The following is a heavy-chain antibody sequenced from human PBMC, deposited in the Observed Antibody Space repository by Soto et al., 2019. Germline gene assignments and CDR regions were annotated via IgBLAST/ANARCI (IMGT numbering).Heavy chain of an antibody. CDR2: ISYDGSNK. CDR3: ARPVDTAMVPLDY. Sequence: QVQLVESGGGVVQPGRSLRLSCAASGFTFSSYAMHWVRQAPGKGLEWVAVISYDGSNKYYADSVKGRFTISRDNSKNTLYLQMNSLRAEDTAVYYCARPVDTAMVPLDYWGQGTPVTVSS. J-gene: IGHJ4*02. D-gene: IGHD5-18*01. CDR1: GFTFSSYA. V-gene: IGHV3-30-3*01.